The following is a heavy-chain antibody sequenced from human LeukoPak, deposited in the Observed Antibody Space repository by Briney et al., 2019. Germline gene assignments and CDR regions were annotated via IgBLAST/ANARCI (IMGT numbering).Heavy chain of an antibody. CDR3: ARGGIVATIDWFDP. CDR1: GGTFISYA. V-gene: IGHV1-69*05. D-gene: IGHD5-12*01. Sequence: RWASVTVSCNADGGTFISYAISWVRQAHGQGLEWMGGIIPIFGTANYAQKFQGRVTITTDESTSTAYMELSSLRSEDTAVYYCARGGIVATIDWFDPWGQGTLVTVSS. J-gene: IGHJ5*02. CDR2: IIPIFGTA.